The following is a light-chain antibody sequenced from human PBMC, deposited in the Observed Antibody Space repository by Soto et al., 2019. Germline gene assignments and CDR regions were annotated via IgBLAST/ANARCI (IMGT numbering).Light chain of an antibody. CDR1: QSISSW. CDR3: QQHSGDSRT. J-gene: IGKJ1*01. V-gene: IGKV1-5*03. Sequence: DIQMTQSPSTLSASVGDRVTITCRASQSISSWLAWYQQKPGKAPKLLIYKASRLHSGVSSRFSGSESGTEFTLTISSLQPDDFATYYCQQHSGDSRTFGQGTKVDIK. CDR2: KAS.